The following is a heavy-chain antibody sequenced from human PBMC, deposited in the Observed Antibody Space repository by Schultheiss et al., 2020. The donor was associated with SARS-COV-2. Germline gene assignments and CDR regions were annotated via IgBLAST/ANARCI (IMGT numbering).Heavy chain of an antibody. CDR3: ARGYYTLLNDY. V-gene: IGHV4-34*01. D-gene: IGHD3-10*01. J-gene: IGHJ4*02. Sequence: SETLSLTCAVSGGSFSGYYWNWLRQPPGKGLEWIGEIIHSGSTNYNPSLKSRVSISVDTSKNQFSLKLNSVTAADTAVYYCARGYYTLLNDYWGQGILVTVSS. CDR2: IIHSGST. CDR1: GGSFSGYY.